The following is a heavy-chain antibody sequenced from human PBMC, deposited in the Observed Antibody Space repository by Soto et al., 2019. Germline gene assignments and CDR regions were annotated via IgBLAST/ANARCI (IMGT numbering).Heavy chain of an antibody. CDR2: ISSSSSYI. Sequence: GGSLRLSCAASGFTFSSYSMNWVRQAPGKGLEWVSSISSSSSYIYYADSVKGRFAISRDNAKNSLYLQMNSLRAEDTAVYYCARIAAAGRNYYYDMDVWGQGTTVTVSS. V-gene: IGHV3-21*01. CDR1: GFTFSSYS. D-gene: IGHD6-13*01. CDR3: ARIAAAGRNYYYDMDV. J-gene: IGHJ6*02.